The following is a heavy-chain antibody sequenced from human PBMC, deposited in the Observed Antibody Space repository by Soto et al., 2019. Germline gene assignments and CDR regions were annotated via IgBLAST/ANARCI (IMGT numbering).Heavy chain of an antibody. V-gene: IGHV4-30-2*01. CDR2: TFPSGTT. J-gene: IGHJ4*02. CDR3: ARSREFDY. Sequence: SDTRSLSCGVAGGYLGGAAGSWHWIRQPPGKGLEWIGYTFPSGTTYYNPSLKSRVTISIDVSKNQFSLSLRSLTAADTAVYYCARSREFDYWSQGTLVTVS. CDR1: GGYLGGAAGS.